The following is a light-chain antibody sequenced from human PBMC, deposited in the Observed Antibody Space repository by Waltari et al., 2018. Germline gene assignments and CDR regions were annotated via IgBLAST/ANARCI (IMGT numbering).Light chain of an antibody. J-gene: IGKJ4*01. CDR3: QQFGNSVVT. Sequence: EAVLTQSPGTLSLSPGERVTPSCRASQSVSSSYLAWYQQKPGQAPRLLIYATSTRATGIPDSFSGSGSGTDFTLTISRLEPEDFAVYYCQQFGNSVVTFGGGAKVEIK. CDR2: ATS. V-gene: IGKV3-20*01. CDR1: QSVSSSY.